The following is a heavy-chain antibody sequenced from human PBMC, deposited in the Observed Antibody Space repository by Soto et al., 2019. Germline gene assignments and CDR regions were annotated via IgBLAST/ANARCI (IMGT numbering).Heavy chain of an antibody. CDR2: INTYNGKT. Sequence: QVQLVQSGAEVRNPGASVKVSCKTSGSIFTSYGIAWARQAPGQGLEWMGWINTYNGKTNYAQNLQGRVTLSTDTSTNTAYMELRSLRSNDTAIYYCEMVDVYVTPSPQDVWGQGTTVTVSS. V-gene: IGHV1-18*01. CDR1: GSIFTSYG. J-gene: IGHJ6*02. D-gene: IGHD3-16*01. CDR3: EMVDVYVTPSPQDV.